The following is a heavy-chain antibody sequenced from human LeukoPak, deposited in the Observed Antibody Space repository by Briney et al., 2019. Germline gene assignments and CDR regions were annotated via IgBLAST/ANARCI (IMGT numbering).Heavy chain of an antibody. V-gene: IGHV3-23*01. J-gene: IGHJ4*02. Sequence: GGSLRLSCAASGFTFSSYAMSWVRQAPGKGLEWVSGISGSGDNTYYADSVKGRFTISRDNSKTTLYVQVNSLGTEDTAAYYCARGGGWYPDYWGQGTLVTVSS. CDR2: ISGSGDNT. CDR3: ARGGGWYPDY. D-gene: IGHD6-19*01. CDR1: GFTFSSYA.